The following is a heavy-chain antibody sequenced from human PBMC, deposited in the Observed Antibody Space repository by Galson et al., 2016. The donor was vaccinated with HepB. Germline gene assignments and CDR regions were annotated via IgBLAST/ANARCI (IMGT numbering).Heavy chain of an antibody. D-gene: IGHD2-2*01. V-gene: IGHV4-31*03. CDR3: ARVRDCTSTNCYCFDP. Sequence: TLSLTCTVSGDSISGGDNYWSWIRQHPGKVLEWIGYIYYSGSTYYNPSLKSRVTISVDTSKNQFSLKLSSVTAADTAVYYCARVRDCTSTNCYCFDPWGQGTLVTVSS. CDR2: IYYSGST. J-gene: IGHJ5*02. CDR1: GDSISGGDNY.